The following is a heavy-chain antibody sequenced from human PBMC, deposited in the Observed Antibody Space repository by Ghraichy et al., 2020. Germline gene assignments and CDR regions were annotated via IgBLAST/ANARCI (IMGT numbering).Heavy chain of an antibody. D-gene: IGHD3-22*01. CDR1: GFTFSNYW. CDR3: ARDRLDSYDTSGGIDY. V-gene: IGHV3-7*03. J-gene: IGHJ4*02. CDR2: IKQHGDEN. Sequence: GGSLRLSCAASGFTFSNYWMSWVRQAPGKGLEWVANIKQHGDENYYVDSVRGRFTISRDNTNNLLYLQMHSLRAEDTAFYYCARDRLDSYDTSGGIDYSGQGTLVTVSS.